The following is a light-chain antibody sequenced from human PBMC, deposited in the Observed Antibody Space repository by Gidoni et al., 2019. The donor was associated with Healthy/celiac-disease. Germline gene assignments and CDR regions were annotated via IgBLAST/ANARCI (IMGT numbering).Light chain of an antibody. CDR1: QPVSGNF. V-gene: IGKV3-20*01. CDR3: QQYGASPLT. J-gene: IGKJ4*01. Sequence: EIILTQSPGTLSVSPGERATLFCRATQPVSGNFLAWYQQKPGQPPSLPIYDTSRRATGVPDRFSGSGSGTDFSLLISRLQTEDSALYYCQQYGASPLTFGGGTRVEI. CDR2: DTS.